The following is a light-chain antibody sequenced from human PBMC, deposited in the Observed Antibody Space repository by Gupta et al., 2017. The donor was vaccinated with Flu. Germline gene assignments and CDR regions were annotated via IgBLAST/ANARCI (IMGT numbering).Light chain of an antibody. Sequence: SYVPTQRPSVSVAPGQTARITCGVNNIGTKVVHWFQQKPGQAPVLVLYGDSDRHSGIPGRFSASNSGEAATLTINWVEDEDEADYYCKVWDKTIDQVIFGGGTKLTVL. CDR1: NIGTKV. J-gene: IGLJ2*01. CDR2: GDS. CDR3: KVWDKTIDQVI. V-gene: IGLV3-21*02.